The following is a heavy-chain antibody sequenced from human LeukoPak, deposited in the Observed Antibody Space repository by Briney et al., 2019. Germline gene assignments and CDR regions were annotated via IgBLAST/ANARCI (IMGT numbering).Heavy chain of an antibody. Sequence: GGSLRLFYAASGFTFRSYWMSWVSDARGKGLEWVANIKEEGSQKNYVDSVRGRFTVSRDNAQQSLYVHELSLRAGHLAVFSCARDRPSGSYDYGGQGALVTVSS. D-gene: IGHD1-26*01. CDR2: IKEEGSQK. CDR1: GFTFRSYW. V-gene: IGHV3-7*01. J-gene: IGHJ4*02. CDR3: ARDRPSGSYDY.